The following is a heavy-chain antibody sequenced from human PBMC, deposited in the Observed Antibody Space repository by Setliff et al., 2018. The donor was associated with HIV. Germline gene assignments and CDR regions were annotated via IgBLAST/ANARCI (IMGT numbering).Heavy chain of an antibody. J-gene: IGHJ4*02. CDR3: ASFHNSYGLGVFDH. D-gene: IGHD3-10*01. CDR2: INHSGST. V-gene: IGHV4-34*01. CDR1: GGSFSGYC. Sequence: KPSETLSLTCAVYGGSFSGYCWSWIRQPPGKGLEWIGEINHSGSTNYNMSLWSRVTISLDASRNQFSLELISVTAADTAVYYCASFHNSYGLGVFDHWGQGIRVTVSS.